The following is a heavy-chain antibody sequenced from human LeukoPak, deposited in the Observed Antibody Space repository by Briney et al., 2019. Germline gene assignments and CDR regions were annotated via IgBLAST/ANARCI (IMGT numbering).Heavy chain of an antibody. CDR3: ARGGHTAISDPHDY. J-gene: IGHJ4*02. CDR2: IYYSGST. D-gene: IGHD5-18*01. CDR1: GGSISSYY. V-gene: IGHV4-59*01. Sequence: PSETLSLTCTVSGGSISSYYWSWIRQPPGKGLEWIGYIYYSGSTNYNPSLKSRVTISVDTSKNQFSLKLSSVTAADTAVYYCARGGHTAISDPHDYWGQGTLVTVSS.